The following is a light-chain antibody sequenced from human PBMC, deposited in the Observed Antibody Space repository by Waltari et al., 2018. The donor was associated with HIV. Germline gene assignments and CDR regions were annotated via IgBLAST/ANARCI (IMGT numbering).Light chain of an antibody. J-gene: IGKJ1*01. CDR2: GAS. Sequence: DTALTQSPGTLSLSPVEGAILSCRTSQPVSSSHLAWYQQKPGQAPRLLVYGASTRAAGIPDRFSGSGSGADFTLSISRLEPEDFAVYYCHQYGSLPETFGQGTKV. CDR3: HQYGSLPET. CDR1: QPVSSSH. V-gene: IGKV3-20*01.